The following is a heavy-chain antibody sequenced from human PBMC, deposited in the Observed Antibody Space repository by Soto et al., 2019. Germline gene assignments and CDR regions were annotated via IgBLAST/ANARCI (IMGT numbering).Heavy chain of an antibody. CDR3: AKRGTINWFDP. Sequence: GGSLRLSCAASGLTFSSYAMSWVRQAPGKGLEWVSTISGSGGSTDYADSVKGRFTISRDNSNNTLYLQMNSLRAEDTAVYYCAKRGTINWFDPWGQGTLVTVSS. V-gene: IGHV3-23*01. CDR2: ISGSGGST. J-gene: IGHJ5*02. CDR1: GLTFSSYA. D-gene: IGHD1-1*01.